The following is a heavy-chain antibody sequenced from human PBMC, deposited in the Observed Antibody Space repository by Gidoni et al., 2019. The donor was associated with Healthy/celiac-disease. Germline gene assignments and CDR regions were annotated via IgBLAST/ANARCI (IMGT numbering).Heavy chain of an antibody. CDR1: GYTFTRYG. J-gene: IGHJ5*02. CDR3: ARGPPGYYDSSGYYDRLNWFDP. Sequence: QVQLVQSGAEVKKPGASVKVSCKASGYTFTRYGISWVRQAPGQGLEWMGWISAYNGNTNYAQKLQGRVTMTTDTSTSTAYMELRSLRSDDTAVYYCARGPPGYYDSSGYYDRLNWFDPWGQGTLVTVSS. D-gene: IGHD3-22*01. V-gene: IGHV1-18*01. CDR2: ISAYNGNT.